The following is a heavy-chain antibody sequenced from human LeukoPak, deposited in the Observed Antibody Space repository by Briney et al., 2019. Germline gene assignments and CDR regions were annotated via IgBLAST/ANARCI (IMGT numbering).Heavy chain of an antibody. V-gene: IGHV3-23*01. CDR1: GFTFSSYA. CDR2: ISGSGGST. Sequence: GGSLRLSCAASGFTFSSYAMSWVRQAPGKGLEWVSAISGSGGSTYYADSVKGRFTISRDNSKNTLYLQMNSPRAEDTAVYYCAKDLLYYDILTGYYHDAFDIWGQGTMVTVSS. CDR3: AKDLLYYDILTGYYHDAFDI. D-gene: IGHD3-9*01. J-gene: IGHJ3*02.